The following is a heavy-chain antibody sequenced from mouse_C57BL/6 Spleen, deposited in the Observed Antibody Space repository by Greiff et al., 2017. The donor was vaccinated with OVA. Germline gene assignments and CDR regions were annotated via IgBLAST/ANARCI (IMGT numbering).Heavy chain of an antibody. CDR1: GYTFTDYN. J-gene: IGHJ1*03. Sequence: EVQLQQSGPELVKPGASVKIPCKASGYTFTDYNMAWVKQSHGKSLEWIGDINPNNGGTIYNQKFKGKATLTVDKSSSTAYMELRSLTSEDTAVYYCARDYYDYGEGEHYWYFDVWGTGTTVTVSS. V-gene: IGHV1-18*01. CDR3: ARDYYDYGEGEHYWYFDV. D-gene: IGHD2-4*01. CDR2: INPNNGGT.